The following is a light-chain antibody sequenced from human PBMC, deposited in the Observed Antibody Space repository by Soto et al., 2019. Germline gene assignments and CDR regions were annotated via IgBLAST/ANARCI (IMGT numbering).Light chain of an antibody. CDR3: QQYNNWPRT. CDR2: GAS. CDR1: QSVGHN. J-gene: IGKJ1*01. Sequence: DIVMTQSPVTLSVSPGDRATLSCRASQSVGHNLAWFQQKPGQAPRLLIYGASAGATGIPDRFSGSGFGTEFTLTISSLQSEELAVYDCQQYNNWPRTFGQGTKVEMK. V-gene: IGKV3-15*01.